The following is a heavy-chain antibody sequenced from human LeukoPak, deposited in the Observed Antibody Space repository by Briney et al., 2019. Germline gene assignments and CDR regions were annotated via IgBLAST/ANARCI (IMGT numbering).Heavy chain of an antibody. J-gene: IGHJ4*02. CDR1: GFXFSSYA. CDR3: ARSDSGWLDY. D-gene: IGHD5-12*01. V-gene: IGHV3-30-3*01. Sequence: EGSLRLSCAASGFXFSSYAIHWVRQAPGKGLEWVAVISYDGSNKYYADSVKGRFTISRDNSKNTLYLQMNSLRAEDTAVYYCARSDSGWLDYWGQGTLVTVSS. CDR2: ISYDGSNK.